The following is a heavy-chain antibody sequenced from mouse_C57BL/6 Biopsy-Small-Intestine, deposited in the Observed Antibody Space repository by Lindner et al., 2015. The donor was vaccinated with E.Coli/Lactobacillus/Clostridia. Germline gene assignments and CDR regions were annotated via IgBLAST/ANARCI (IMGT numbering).Heavy chain of an antibody. J-gene: IGHJ3*01. V-gene: IGHV5-17*01. Sequence: VQLQESGGGLVKPGGPLKLSCAASGFTFSDYGMHWVRQAPEKGLEWVAYISSGSSTIYYADTVKGRFTISRDNAKNTLFLQMTSLRSEDTAMYYCARDGYYSSFAYWGQGTLVTVSA. CDR3: ARDGYYSSFAY. D-gene: IGHD2-3*01. CDR2: ISSGSSTI. CDR1: GFTFSDYG.